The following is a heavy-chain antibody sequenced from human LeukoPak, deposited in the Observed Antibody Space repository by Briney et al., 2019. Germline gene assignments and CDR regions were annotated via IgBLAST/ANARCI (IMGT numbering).Heavy chain of an antibody. V-gene: IGHV1-2*04. J-gene: IGHJ6*02. D-gene: IGHD4-17*01. Sequence: ASVKVSCKASGYTFTDYYMHWVRQAPGQGPEWMGWINPYNGGTNYAQKFQGWVTMTRDTSITTAYMELSRLRSDDTAVYYCARVLGEDDYGDYYGTDVWGQGTTVTVSS. CDR2: INPYNGGT. CDR1: GYTFTDYY. CDR3: ARVLGEDDYGDYYGTDV.